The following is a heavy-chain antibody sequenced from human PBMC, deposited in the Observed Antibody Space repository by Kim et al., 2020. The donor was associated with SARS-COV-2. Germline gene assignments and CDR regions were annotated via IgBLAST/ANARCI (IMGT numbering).Heavy chain of an antibody. CDR1: GDSISSYY. D-gene: IGHD6-13*01. CDR3: ARAVAAAGSYYYYGMDV. CDR2: IYYSGST. J-gene: IGHJ6*02. V-gene: IGHV4-59*13. Sequence: SETLSLTCTVSGDSISSYYWSWIRQPPGKGLEWIGYIYYSGSTNYNPSLKSRVTISVDTSKNQFSLKLSSVTAADTAVYYCARAVAAAGSYYYYGMDVWGQGTTVTVSS.